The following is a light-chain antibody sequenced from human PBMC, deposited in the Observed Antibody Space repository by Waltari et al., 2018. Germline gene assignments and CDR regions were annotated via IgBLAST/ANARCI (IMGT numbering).Light chain of an antibody. V-gene: IGKV1-9*01. J-gene: IGKJ5*01. CDR1: QGISSY. Sequence: DIQLTQSPSFLSASVGDRVTITCRASQGISSYLAWYQQKPGKAPNLLIYGASTLQSGVPSRCSGSGSATEFTLTISSLQPEDFATYYCQQLNSYPITFGQGTRLEIK. CDR2: GAS. CDR3: QQLNSYPIT.